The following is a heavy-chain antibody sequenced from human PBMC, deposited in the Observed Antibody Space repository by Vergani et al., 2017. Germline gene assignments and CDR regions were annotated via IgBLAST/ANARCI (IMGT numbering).Heavy chain of an antibody. V-gene: IGHV4-59*01. D-gene: IGHD6-13*01. J-gene: IGHJ4*02. CDR1: GGSIRSYY. CDR3: ARDGSPFDY. CDR2: IYYSGST. Sequence: QVQLQESGPGLVKPSETLSLTFTVSGGSIRSYYWSWIRQPPGKGLEWIGYIYYSGSTNYNPSLKSRVTISVDTSKNQFSLKLSAVTAADTAVYYCARDGSPFDYWGQGTLVTVSS.